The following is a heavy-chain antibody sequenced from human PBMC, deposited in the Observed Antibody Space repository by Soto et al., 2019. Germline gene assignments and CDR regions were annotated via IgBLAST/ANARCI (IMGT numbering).Heavy chain of an antibody. D-gene: IGHD7-27*01. CDR3: TTAPTARPVGPGDRYYYYMDV. Sequence: GGSLRLSCAASGFTFSNAWMSWVRQAPGKGLEWVGRIKSKTDGGTTDYAAPVKGRFTISRDDSKNTLYLQMNSLKTEDTAVYYCTTAPTARPVGPGDRYYYYMDVWGKGTTVTVSS. V-gene: IGHV3-15*01. CDR2: IKSKTDGGTT. CDR1: GFTFSNAW. J-gene: IGHJ6*03.